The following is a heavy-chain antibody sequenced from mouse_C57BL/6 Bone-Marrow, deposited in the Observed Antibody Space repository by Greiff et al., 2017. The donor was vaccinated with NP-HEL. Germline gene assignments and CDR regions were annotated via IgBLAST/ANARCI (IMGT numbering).Heavy chain of an antibody. Sequence: QVQLKQSGAELVRPGASVTLSCKASGYTFTDYEMHWVKQTPVHGLEWIGAIDPETGGTAYNQKFKGKAILTADKSSSTAYMELRSLTSEDSAVYYCTRSGNYWYFDVWGTGTTVTVSS. CDR2: IDPETGGT. CDR1: GYTFTDYE. D-gene: IGHD2-1*01. CDR3: TRSGNYWYFDV. V-gene: IGHV1-15*01. J-gene: IGHJ1*03.